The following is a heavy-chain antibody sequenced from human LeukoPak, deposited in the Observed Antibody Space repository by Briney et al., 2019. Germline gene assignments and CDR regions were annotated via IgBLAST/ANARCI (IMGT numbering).Heavy chain of an antibody. CDR3: ARDTSDSSSWYKIYYYYGMDV. Sequence: GGSLRLSCAASGFTFSNAYMSWVRQAPGKGLEWVSYISSSGSTIYYADSVKGRFTISRDNAKNSLYLQMNSLRAEDTAVYYCARDTSDSSSWYKIYYYYGMDVWGQGTTVTVSS. V-gene: IGHV3-11*04. J-gene: IGHJ6*02. D-gene: IGHD6-13*01. CDR1: GFTFSNAY. CDR2: ISSSGSTI.